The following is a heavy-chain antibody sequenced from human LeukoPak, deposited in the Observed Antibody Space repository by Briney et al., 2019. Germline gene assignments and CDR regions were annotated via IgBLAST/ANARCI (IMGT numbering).Heavy chain of an antibody. V-gene: IGHV4-4*07. J-gene: IGHJ3*02. CDR2: IYTNGGT. CDR3: ARDSHYYFDSGNYRFVDTRPFDT. CDR1: GDSTSSNY. Sequence: PSETLTLTCTVSGDSTSSNYWSWIRQPAGKGLEWIGRIYTNGGTNYNPSLKSRVTMSVDGSKNQFSLKLTSVTAADTAVYYCARDSHYYFDSGNYRFVDTRPFDTWGQGTMVTVSS. D-gene: IGHD3-22*01.